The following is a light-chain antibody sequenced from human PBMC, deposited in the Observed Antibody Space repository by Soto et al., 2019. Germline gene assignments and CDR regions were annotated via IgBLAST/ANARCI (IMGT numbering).Light chain of an antibody. Sequence: QSALTQPASVSGSLGQSITMSCTGTSSDVGGYKYVSWYQQHPGKAPKLMIYEVIRRPSGISNRFSGSKSGNTASLTISTLQAEDEAEYYCSSYTTSSTVVFGGGTKLTVL. CDR1: SSDVGGYKY. V-gene: IGLV2-14*01. CDR3: SSYTTSSTVV. CDR2: EVI. J-gene: IGLJ3*02.